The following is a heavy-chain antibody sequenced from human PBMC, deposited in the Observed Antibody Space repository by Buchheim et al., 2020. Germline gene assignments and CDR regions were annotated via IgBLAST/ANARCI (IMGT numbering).Heavy chain of an antibody. CDR1: GGSISSYY. Sequence: QVQLQESGPGLVKPSETLSLTCTVSGGSISSYYWSWIRQPPGKGLEWIGYIYYSGSTNNNPSLKSRVNISVDTSKNQFSLKLSSVTAADTAVYYCARGYSSSWYASVINWFDPWGQGTL. V-gene: IGHV4-59*01. CDR2: IYYSGST. D-gene: IGHD6-13*01. CDR3: ARGYSSSWYASVINWFDP. J-gene: IGHJ5*02.